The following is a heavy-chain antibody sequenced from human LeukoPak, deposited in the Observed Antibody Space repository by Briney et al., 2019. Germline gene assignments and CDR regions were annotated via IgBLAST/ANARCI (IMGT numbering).Heavy chain of an antibody. CDR3: TKDHYYDSSGLLPN. J-gene: IGHJ4*02. Sequence: GGSLRLSCAASGFTFSSYGMSWVRQAPGKGLEWVSAISGSAGSTDYADSVKGRFTISRDNSKNTMYLQMNSLRAEDTAVYYCTKDHYYDSSGLLPNWGQGTLVTVSS. D-gene: IGHD3-22*01. CDR2: ISGSAGST. CDR1: GFTFSSYG. V-gene: IGHV3-23*01.